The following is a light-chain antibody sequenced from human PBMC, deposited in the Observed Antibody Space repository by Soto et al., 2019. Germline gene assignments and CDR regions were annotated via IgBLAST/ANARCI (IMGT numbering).Light chain of an antibody. CDR1: SSDVGSYNL. Sequence: QSALTQPASVAGSPGQWITISCTGASSDVGSYNLVSWYQQRPGKAPKLMIYEVSQRPAGVSNRFSGSKSGNTASLTISGLQAEDEADYYCDSYAGSGIGVFGGGTKLTVL. CDR3: DSYAGSGIGV. CDR2: EVS. J-gene: IGLJ2*01. V-gene: IGLV2-23*02.